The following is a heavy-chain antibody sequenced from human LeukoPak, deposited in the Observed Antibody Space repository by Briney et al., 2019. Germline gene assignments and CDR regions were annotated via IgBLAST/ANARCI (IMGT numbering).Heavy chain of an antibody. CDR3: ANGGPEGSSWYYFDY. Sequence: QAGGSLRLSCAASGFTFSSYGMHWVRQAPGKGLEWVAVIWYDGSNKYYADSVKGRFTISRDNSKNTLYLQMNSLRAEDTAVYYCANGGPEGSSWYYFDYWGQGTLVTVSS. D-gene: IGHD6-13*01. CDR1: GFTFSSYG. CDR2: IWYDGSNK. J-gene: IGHJ4*02. V-gene: IGHV3-33*06.